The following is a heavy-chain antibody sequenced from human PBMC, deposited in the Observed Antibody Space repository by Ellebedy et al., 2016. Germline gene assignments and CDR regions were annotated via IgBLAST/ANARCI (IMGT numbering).Heavy chain of an antibody. Sequence: GESLKISXAASGFTFSSYGMHWVRQAPGKGLEWVAVIWYDGSNKYYADSVKGRFTISRDNSKNTLYLQMNSLRAEDTAVYYCARDPSYSDDYSDYEAFDIWGQGTLVTVSS. V-gene: IGHV3-33*01. D-gene: IGHD4-11*01. CDR2: IWYDGSNK. CDR3: ARDPSYSDDYSDYEAFDI. CDR1: GFTFSSYG. J-gene: IGHJ3*02.